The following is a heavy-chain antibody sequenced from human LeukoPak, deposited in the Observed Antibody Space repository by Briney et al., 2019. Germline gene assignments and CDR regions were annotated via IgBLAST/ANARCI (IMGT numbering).Heavy chain of an antibody. D-gene: IGHD4-23*01. J-gene: IGHJ4*02. V-gene: IGHV3-48*04. CDR2: ISSSGSTI. Sequence: GGSLRLSCAASGFTFSSYAMHWVRQAPGKGLEWVSYISSSGSTIYYADSVKGRFTISRDNAKNSLYLQMNSLRAEDTAVYYCARDSGDYGGNSDYWGQGTLVTVSS. CDR1: GFTFSSYA. CDR3: ARDSGDYGGNSDY.